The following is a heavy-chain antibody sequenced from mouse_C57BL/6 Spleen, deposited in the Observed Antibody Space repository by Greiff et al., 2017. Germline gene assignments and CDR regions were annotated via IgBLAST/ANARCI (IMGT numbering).Heavy chain of an antibody. Sequence: VQLQQSGPELVKPGASVKISCKASGYTFTDYYMNWVKQSHGKSLEWIGDINPNNGGTSYNQKFKGKATLTVDKSSSTAYMELRSLTSEDSAVYYCARRRDSNYGWFAYWGQGTLVTVSA. CDR1: GYTFTDYY. D-gene: IGHD2-5*01. CDR3: ARRRDSNYGWFAY. V-gene: IGHV1-26*01. CDR2: INPNNGGT. J-gene: IGHJ3*01.